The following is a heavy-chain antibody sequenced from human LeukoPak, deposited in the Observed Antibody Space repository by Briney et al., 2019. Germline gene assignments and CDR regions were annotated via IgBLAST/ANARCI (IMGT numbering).Heavy chain of an antibody. CDR2: INPNSGGT. D-gene: IGHD2-8*01. CDR3: ARDEYETSQAGVGDWFDP. Sequence: ASVKVSCKASGYTFTGYYMHWVRQAPGQGLEWMGWINPNSGGTKYAQKFQGRVTMTRDTSISIAYMELSRLTSDDTAVYYCARDEYETSQAGVGDWFDPWGQGTLVTVSS. V-gene: IGHV1-2*02. J-gene: IGHJ5*02. CDR1: GYTFTGYY.